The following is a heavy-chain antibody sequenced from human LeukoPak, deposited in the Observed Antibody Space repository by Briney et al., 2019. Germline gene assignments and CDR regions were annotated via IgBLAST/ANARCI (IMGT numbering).Heavy chain of an antibody. CDR1: GYTLTELS. J-gene: IGHJ6*03. CDR3: ATNSLTTGDYYYMDV. V-gene: IGHV1-24*01. D-gene: IGHD4-17*01. CDR2: FDPEDGET. Sequence: ASVKVSCKVSGYTLTELSMHWVRQAPGKGLEWMGGFDPEDGETIYAQKFQGRVTMTEDTSTDTAYMELSSLRSEDTAVYYCATNSLTTGDYYYMDVWGKGTTVTVSS.